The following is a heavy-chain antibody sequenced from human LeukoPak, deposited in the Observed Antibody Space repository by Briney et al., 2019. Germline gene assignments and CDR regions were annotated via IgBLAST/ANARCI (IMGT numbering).Heavy chain of an antibody. CDR3: ARVIGWELPDGVAFDI. CDR2: IKQDGSEK. V-gene: IGHV3-7*01. CDR1: GFTFSSYW. Sequence: TGGSLRLSCAASGFTFSSYWMSWVRQAPGKGLEWVANIKQDGSEKYYVDSVKGRFTISRDNAKNSLYLQMNSLRAEDTAVYYCARVIGWELPDGVAFDIWGQGTMVTVSS. J-gene: IGHJ3*02. D-gene: IGHD1-26*01.